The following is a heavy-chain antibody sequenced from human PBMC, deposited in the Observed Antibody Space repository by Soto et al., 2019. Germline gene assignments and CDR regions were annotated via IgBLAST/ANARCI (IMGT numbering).Heavy chain of an antibody. J-gene: IGHJ6*02. CDR1: GGSISSYY. Sequence: QVQLQESGPGLVKPSETLSLTCTVSGGSISSYYWSWIRQPPGKGLEWIGYIYYSGSTNYNPSLKSRVTISVDTSKNQFSLKLSSVTAADTAVYYCARVTYCSSTSCPYGMDVWGQGTTVTVSS. D-gene: IGHD2-2*01. CDR2: IYYSGST. CDR3: ARVTYCSSTSCPYGMDV. V-gene: IGHV4-59*01.